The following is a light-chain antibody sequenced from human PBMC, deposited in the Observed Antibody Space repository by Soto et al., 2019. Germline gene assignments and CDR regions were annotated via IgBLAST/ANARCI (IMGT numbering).Light chain of an antibody. CDR3: QSYDSSLSGWV. CDR1: SSKIGASSD. Sequence: QSVLTQPLSVSGAPGQRVTISCTGSSSKIGASSDVHWYQQLPGTAPKLLIYGNSNRPSGVPDRFSGSKSGTSASLAITGLQAEDEADYYCQSYDSSLSGWVFGGGTKVTVL. V-gene: IGLV1-40*01. CDR2: GNS. J-gene: IGLJ3*02.